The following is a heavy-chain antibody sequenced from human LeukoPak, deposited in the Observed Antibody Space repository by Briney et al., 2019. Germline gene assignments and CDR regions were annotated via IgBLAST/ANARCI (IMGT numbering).Heavy chain of an antibody. CDR1: GFTFSSYG. CDR2: IWYDGSNK. V-gene: IGHV3-33*01. D-gene: IGHD3-22*01. J-gene: IGHJ4*02. Sequence: GGSLRLSCAASGFTFSSYGMHWVRQAPGKGLEWVAVIWYDGSNKYYADSVKGRFTISRDNSENTLFLQMNSLRAEDTAVYYCARDYDSSGYYDPHWGQGTLVTVSS. CDR3: ARDYDSSGYYDPH.